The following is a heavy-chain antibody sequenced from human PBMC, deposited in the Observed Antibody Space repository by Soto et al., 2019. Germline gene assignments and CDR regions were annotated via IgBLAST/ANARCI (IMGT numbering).Heavy chain of an antibody. D-gene: IGHD4-4*01. J-gene: IGHJ4*02. CDR3: ARDLAYIREY. V-gene: IGHV1-18*01. CDR2: ISTAHRDI. Sequence: QVQLIQSGAEVKKPGYSVKVSCKASGYTFTSYGISWVRQAPGQGLEWMGWISTAHRDIGYAQKFQGRVTMTTDTSTSTAYMEVRSLRSDDTAVYYCARDLAYIREYWGQGTLVTVSS. CDR1: GYTFTSYG.